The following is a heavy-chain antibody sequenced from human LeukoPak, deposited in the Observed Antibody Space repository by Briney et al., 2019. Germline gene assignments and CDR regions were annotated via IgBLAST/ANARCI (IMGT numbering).Heavy chain of an antibody. CDR2: IYNSGST. J-gene: IGHJ4*02. D-gene: IGHD5-18*01. CDR1: GGSISTYY. CDR3: ARGGYSYGYDDDFDY. Sequence: PSETPSLTCTVSGGSISTYYWSWIRQPPGKGLEWIGYIYNSGSTNYNPSLKSRVTISVDTSENKFSLKLSSVTAADTAVYYCARGGYSYGYDDDFDYWGQGTLVTVSS. V-gene: IGHV4-59*01.